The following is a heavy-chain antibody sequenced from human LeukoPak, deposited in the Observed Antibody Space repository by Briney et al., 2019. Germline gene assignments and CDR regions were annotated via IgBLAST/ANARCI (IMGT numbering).Heavy chain of an antibody. CDR1: GYTFTSYA. V-gene: IGHV7-4-1*02. Sequence: ASVKASCKASGYTFTSYAMNWVRQAPGQGLEWMGWINTNTGNPTYAQGFTGRFVFSLDTSVSTAYLQISSLKAEDTAVYYCARGKDIVVVPAAHYYWGQGTLVTVSS. D-gene: IGHD2-2*01. CDR2: INTNTGNP. J-gene: IGHJ4*02. CDR3: ARGKDIVVVPAAHYY.